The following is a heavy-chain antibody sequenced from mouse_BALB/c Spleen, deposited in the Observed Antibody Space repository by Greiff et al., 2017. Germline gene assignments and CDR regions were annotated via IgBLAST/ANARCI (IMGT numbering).Heavy chain of an antibody. CDR1: GFTFTDYY. V-gene: IGHV7-3*02. D-gene: IGHD4-1*01. J-gene: IGHJ3*01. CDR2: IRNKANGYTT. CDR3: ESQLTGTPAWFAY. Sequence: EVKLQESGGGLVQPGGSLRLSCATSGFTFTDYYMNWVRQPPGKALEWLGFIRNKANGYTTEYSASVKGRFTISRDNSQSILYLQMNTLRAEDSATYYCESQLTGTPAWFAYWGQGTLVTVSA.